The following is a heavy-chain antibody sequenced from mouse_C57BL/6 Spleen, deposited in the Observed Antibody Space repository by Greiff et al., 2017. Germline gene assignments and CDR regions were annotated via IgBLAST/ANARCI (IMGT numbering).Heavy chain of an antibody. V-gene: IGHV1-39*01. D-gene: IGHD2-3*01. CDR2: INPNYGTT. CDR1: GYSFTDYN. CDR3: ARGWGDWFAY. Sequence: VQLQQSGPELVKPGASVQISCKASGYSFTDYNMNWVKQSSGKSLEWIGVINPNYGTTSDNQKCKGKATLPVDQSSSTAYMQLNSLTSEDSAVYYCARGWGDWFAYWGQGTLVTVSA. J-gene: IGHJ3*01.